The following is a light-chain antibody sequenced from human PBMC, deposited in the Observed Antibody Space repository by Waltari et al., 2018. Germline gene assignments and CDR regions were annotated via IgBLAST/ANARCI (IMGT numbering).Light chain of an antibody. CDR2: GAS. J-gene: IGKJ1*01. CDR3: QQANSFPLA. V-gene: IGKV1D-12*01. Sequence: DMQMTQSPSYVSASVGDRVTITCRASQDIHTWLAWYQQKPGKAPKILIYGASSLQSGVPSRFSGSGSGTDFTLVISSLQPEDFATYYCQQANSFPLASGQGTKVEMK. CDR1: QDIHTW.